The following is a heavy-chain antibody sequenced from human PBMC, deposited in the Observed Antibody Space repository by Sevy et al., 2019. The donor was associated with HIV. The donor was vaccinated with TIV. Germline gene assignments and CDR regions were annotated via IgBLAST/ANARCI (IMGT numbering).Heavy chain of an antibody. CDR1: GFIFNDYN. V-gene: IGHV3-21*01. Sequence: GGSLRLSCAASGFIFNDYNMNWVRQAPGKGLEWVSFIFSSSSWIYYADSVKGRFTISRDNTKNSLFLQMNSLRAEDTAVYYCTRDKTILEGRYGMDVLGQGTTVTVSS. D-gene: IGHD3-3*01. CDR3: TRDKTILEGRYGMDV. CDR2: IFSSSSWI. J-gene: IGHJ6*02.